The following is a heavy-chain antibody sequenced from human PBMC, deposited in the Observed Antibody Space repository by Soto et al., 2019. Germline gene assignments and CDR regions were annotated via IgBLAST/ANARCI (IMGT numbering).Heavy chain of an antibody. CDR1: GGSISSSSYY. CDR2: IYYSGST. CDR3: ARVVPAALRYYYYGMDV. J-gene: IGHJ6*02. D-gene: IGHD2-2*01. V-gene: IGHV4-39*01. Sequence: YETLSLTCTVSGGSISSSSYYWGWIRQPPGKGLEWIGSIYYSGSTYYNPSLKSRVTISVATSKNQFSLKLSSVTAADTAVYYCARVVPAALRYYYYGMDVWGQGTTVT.